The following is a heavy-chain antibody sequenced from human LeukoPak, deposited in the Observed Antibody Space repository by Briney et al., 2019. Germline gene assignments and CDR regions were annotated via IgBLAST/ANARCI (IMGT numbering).Heavy chain of an antibody. J-gene: IGHJ4*02. CDR3: ARNADTAVASVSFYD. CDR1: GGSISSSSYY. Sequence: SETLSLTCTVSGGSISSSSYYWGWIRQPPGKGLEWIGSVYYSGSTYYNPSLKSRVTISVDTSKNQFSLQLSSGTAADTAVYYCARNADTAVASVSFYDWGQGTLVTVSS. D-gene: IGHD6-19*01. V-gene: IGHV4-39*01. CDR2: VYYSGST.